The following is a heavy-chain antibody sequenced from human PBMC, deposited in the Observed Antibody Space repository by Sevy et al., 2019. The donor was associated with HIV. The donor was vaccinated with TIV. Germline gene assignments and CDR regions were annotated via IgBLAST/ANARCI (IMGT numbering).Heavy chain of an antibody. D-gene: IGHD3-16*01. V-gene: IGHV4-39*02. CDR2: MHYGGNT. J-gene: IGHJ5*01. CDR1: GGSLVSPTFY. Sequence: SETLSLTCTASGGSLVSPTFYWGWVRQPPGERLEWIAAMHYGGNTYYNPSLKDRLGMSIDTSKNQFSLNLTSVTAADAAVYHCVRDHHLRGRHWFDSWGQGALVTVSS. CDR3: VRDHHLRGRHWFDS.